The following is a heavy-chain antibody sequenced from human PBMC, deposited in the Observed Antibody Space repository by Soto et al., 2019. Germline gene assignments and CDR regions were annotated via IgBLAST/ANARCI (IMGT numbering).Heavy chain of an antibody. CDR3: ARLRYFDWYYFDY. D-gene: IGHD3-9*01. CDR1: GGSISSYY. J-gene: IGHJ4*02. Sequence: SSETLSLTCTVSGGSISSYYWSWIRQPPGKGLEWIGYIYYSGSTNYNPSLKSRVTISVDTSKNQFSLKLSSVTAADTAVYYCARLRYFDWYYFDYWGQGTLVTVSS. V-gene: IGHV4-59*01. CDR2: IYYSGST.